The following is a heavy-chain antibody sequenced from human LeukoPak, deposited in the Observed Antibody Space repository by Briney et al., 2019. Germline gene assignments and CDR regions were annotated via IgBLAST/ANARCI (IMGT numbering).Heavy chain of an antibody. CDR1: GGSFSGYY. Sequence: SETLSLTCAVYGGSFSGYYWSWIRQPPGKGLEWIGEINHSGSTNYNPSLKSRVTISVDTSKNQFSLKLSSVTAADTAVYYCASGIAASLPDYWGQGTLVTVSS. CDR3: ASGIAASLPDY. CDR2: INHSGST. D-gene: IGHD6-13*01. J-gene: IGHJ4*02. V-gene: IGHV4-34*01.